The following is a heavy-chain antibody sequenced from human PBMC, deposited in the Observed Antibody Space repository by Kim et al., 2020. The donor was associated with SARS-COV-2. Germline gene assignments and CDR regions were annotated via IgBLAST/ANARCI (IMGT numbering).Heavy chain of an antibody. D-gene: IGHD2-2*01. J-gene: IGHJ4*02. CDR1: GFTFGDYA. CDR2: ISWNSGSI. Sequence: GGSLRLSCAASGFTFGDYAMHWVRQAPGKGLEWVSGISWNSGSIGYADSVKGRFTISRDNAKNSLYLQMNSLRAEDTALYYCATAVVPAGNSDYWGQGTLVTVSS. V-gene: IGHV3-9*01. CDR3: ATAVVPAGNSDY.